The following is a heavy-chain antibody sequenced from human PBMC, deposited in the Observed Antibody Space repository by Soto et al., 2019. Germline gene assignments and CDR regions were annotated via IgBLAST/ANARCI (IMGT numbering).Heavy chain of an antibody. V-gene: IGHV3-30*18. D-gene: IGHD3-10*01. CDR1: GFTFSSYD. Sequence: QVQLVESGGGVVQPGRSLRLSCAASGFTFSSYDMHWVRQAPGKGLEWVAVISYDGSNKYYADSVKGRFTISRDNSKNTLYLQMNSLRAEDTAVYYCAKELGGDDAFDIWGQGTMVTVSS. J-gene: IGHJ3*02. CDR2: ISYDGSNK. CDR3: AKELGGDDAFDI.